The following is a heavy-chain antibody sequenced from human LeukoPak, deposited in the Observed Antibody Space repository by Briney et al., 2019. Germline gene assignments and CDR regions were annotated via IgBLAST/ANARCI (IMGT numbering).Heavy chain of an antibody. J-gene: IGHJ4*02. CDR3: ARDPGGGSYHFDY. Sequence: AMGWXXXAPGKGLEWVAVISYDGSNKYYADSVKGRFTISRDNSNNTLYLQMNSMRAEDTAVYYCARDPGGGSYHFDYWGQGTLVTVSS. V-gene: IGHV3-30-3*01. D-gene: IGHD1-26*01. CDR1: A. CDR2: ISYDGSNK.